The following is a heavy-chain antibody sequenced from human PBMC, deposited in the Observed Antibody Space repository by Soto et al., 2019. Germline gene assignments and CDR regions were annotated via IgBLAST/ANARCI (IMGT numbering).Heavy chain of an antibody. V-gene: IGHV4-31*03. CDR3: ARHPKATVFDP. Sequence: SETLSLTCTVSGGSISSGGYYWSWIRQHPGKGLEWIGYIYYSGSTYYNPSLKSRGTISVDTSKNQFSLKLSSVTAADTAVYYCARHPKATVFDPWGQGTLVTVSS. D-gene: IGHD4-17*01. CDR1: GGSISSGGYY. CDR2: IYYSGST. J-gene: IGHJ5*02.